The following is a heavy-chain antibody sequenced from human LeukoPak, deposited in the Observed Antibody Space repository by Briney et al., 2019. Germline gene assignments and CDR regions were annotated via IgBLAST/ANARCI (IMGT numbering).Heavy chain of an antibody. D-gene: IGHD6-13*01. CDR2: IKRDGSEQ. CDR3: ARVGSSWYVIDY. Sequence: GGSLRLSCTASGFTFSSYWMSWVRQAPGKGLEWLANIKRDGSEQYYVDSVKGRFTISRDNAKNSLYLQMNSLRAEDTAVYYCARVGSSWYVIDYWGQGTLVTVSS. J-gene: IGHJ4*02. V-gene: IGHV3-7*01. CDR1: GFTFSSYW.